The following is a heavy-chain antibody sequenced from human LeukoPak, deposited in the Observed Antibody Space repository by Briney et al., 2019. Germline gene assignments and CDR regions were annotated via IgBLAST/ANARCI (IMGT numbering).Heavy chain of an antibody. CDR1: GFTFSSYS. CDR3: ARDLPLLSNAFDI. CDR2: IKQDGSEK. Sequence: GGSLRLSCAASGFTFSSYSINWVRQAPGKGLEWVANIKQDGSEKYYVDSAKGRFTISRDNAKNSLYLQMNSLRAEDTAVYYCARDLPLLSNAFDIWGQGTMVTVSS. V-gene: IGHV3-7*01. J-gene: IGHJ3*02.